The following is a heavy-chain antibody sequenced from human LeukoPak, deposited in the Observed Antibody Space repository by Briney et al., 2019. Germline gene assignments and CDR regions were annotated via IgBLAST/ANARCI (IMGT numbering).Heavy chain of an antibody. J-gene: IGHJ4*02. CDR1: GFTFSSNW. CDR3: ARDRDCGDGGCYPHFHY. D-gene: IGHD2-15*01. Sequence: PGGSLRLSCAASGFTFSSNWMSWVRQAPGKGLEWVANIRQDGSDKYYMDSVKGRFTISRDNAKNSLSLQMNSLRAEDTAVYYCARDRDCGDGGCYPHFHYWGQGVQVTVSS. V-gene: IGHV3-7*01. CDR2: IRQDGSDK.